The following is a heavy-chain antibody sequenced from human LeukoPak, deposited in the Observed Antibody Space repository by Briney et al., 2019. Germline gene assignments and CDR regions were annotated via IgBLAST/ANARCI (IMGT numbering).Heavy chain of an antibody. J-gene: IGHJ3*02. CDR1: GGSISSGSYY. CDR2: IYYSGSI. CDR3: ARPPRHDFDDSRVHDAFDI. D-gene: IGHD2-15*01. V-gene: IGHV4-39*01. Sequence: PSETLSLTCTVSGGSISSGSYYWGWIRQPPGKGLEWIGSIYYSGSIWYHPSLKSRVTISVDTSKNQFYLKLTSVTAADTAVYYCARPPRHDFDDSRVHDAFDIWGQGTMVTVSS.